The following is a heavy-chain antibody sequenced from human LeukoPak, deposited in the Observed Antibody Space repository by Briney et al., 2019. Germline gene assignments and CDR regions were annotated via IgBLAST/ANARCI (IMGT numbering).Heavy chain of an antibody. CDR3: ARAPGVNLPFDY. CDR2: IYYSGTT. V-gene: IGHV4-31*03. J-gene: IGHJ4*02. CDR1: GGSISSGGYY. D-gene: IGHD4-23*01. Sequence: PSETLSLTCTVSGGSISSGGYYWSWIRQHPGKGLEWIGCIYYSGTTYYNPSLKSRVTISVDMSNNQFSLKLSSVTAADTAVYYCARAPGVNLPFDYWGQGTLVTVSS.